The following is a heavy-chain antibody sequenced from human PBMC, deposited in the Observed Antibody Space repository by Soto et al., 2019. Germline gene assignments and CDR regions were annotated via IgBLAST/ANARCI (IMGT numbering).Heavy chain of an antibody. Sequence: EVQLLESGGVLVQPGESLRLSCAASGFTFSSYSMSWVRQAPGKGLEWVSVISGSDDSTYYADSVKGRFTISRDNSKNPLYLQMNSLRAEDTAVYYCAKRSSSSTFDYWGQGTLVTVSS. CDR2: ISGSDDST. D-gene: IGHD6-6*01. V-gene: IGHV3-23*01. CDR1: GFTFSSYS. J-gene: IGHJ4*02. CDR3: AKRSSSSTFDY.